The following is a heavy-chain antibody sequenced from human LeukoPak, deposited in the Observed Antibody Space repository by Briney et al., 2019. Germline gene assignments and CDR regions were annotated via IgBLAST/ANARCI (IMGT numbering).Heavy chain of an antibody. CDR2: ISYDGSNK. J-gene: IGHJ6*02. CDR1: GFTFSSYA. D-gene: IGHD5-24*01. V-gene: IGHV3-30-3*01. CDR3: ARDRGDGYNWYYYYGMDV. Sequence: PGGSLRLSCAASGFTFSSYAMHWVRQAPGKGLEWVAVISYDGSNKYYADSVKGRFTISRDNSKNTLYLQMNSLRAEDTAVYYCARDRGDGYNWYYYYGMDVWGQGTTVTVSS.